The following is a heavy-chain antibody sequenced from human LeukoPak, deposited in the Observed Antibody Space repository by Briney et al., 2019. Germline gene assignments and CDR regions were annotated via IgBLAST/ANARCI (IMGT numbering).Heavy chain of an antibody. J-gene: IGHJ4*02. CDR1: GGSISSSNYY. CDR3: ASPTTMTTAIDY. CDR2: IYYSGST. Sequence: SETLSLTCTVSGGSISSSNYYWGWIRQPPGKGLEWIGSIYYSGSTYYNPSLKSRVTISVDTSKNQFSLKLSSVTAADTAVYYCASPTTMTTAIDYWGQGTLVAVSS. D-gene: IGHD4-17*01. V-gene: IGHV4-39*01.